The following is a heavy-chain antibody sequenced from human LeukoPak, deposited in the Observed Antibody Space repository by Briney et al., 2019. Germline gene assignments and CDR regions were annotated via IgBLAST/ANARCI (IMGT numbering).Heavy chain of an antibody. D-gene: IGHD3-10*01. J-gene: IGHJ6*02. V-gene: IGHV4-59*01. CDR3: ARAGGYYSYYYGMDV. CDR2: IYYSGST. Sequence: PSETLSLTCTVSGGSISSYYWSWIRQPPGKGLEWIGCIYYSGSTNYNPSLKSRVTISVDTSKNQFSLKLSSVTAADTAVYYCARAGGYYSYYYGMDVWGQGTTVTVSS. CDR1: GGSISSYY.